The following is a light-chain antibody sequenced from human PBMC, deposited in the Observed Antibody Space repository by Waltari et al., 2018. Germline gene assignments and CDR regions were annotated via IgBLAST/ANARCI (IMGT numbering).Light chain of an antibody. CDR3: YSTDSSGDHWV. CDR1: ALAEKF. Sequence: SYELTQPPSVSVSPGQTARITCSGNALAEKFAYWYQQKSDQAPVLVIDEDAKRPSGIPERFSGSSSGTVATLTISGAQVEDEADYYCYSTDSSGDHWVFGGGTRVTVL. CDR2: EDA. J-gene: IGLJ3*02. V-gene: IGLV3-10*01.